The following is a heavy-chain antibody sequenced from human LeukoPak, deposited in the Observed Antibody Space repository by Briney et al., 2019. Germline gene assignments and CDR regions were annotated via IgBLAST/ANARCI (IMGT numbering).Heavy chain of an antibody. CDR3: ARDRVPFVVPAATFDY. D-gene: IGHD2-2*01. Sequence: GGSLRLSCAASGFTFDDYGMSWVRQAPGKGLEWVANIKQDGSEKYYVDSVKGRFTISRDNAKNSLYLQMNSLRAEDTAVYYCARDRVPFVVPAATFDYWGQGTLVTVSS. CDR1: GFTFDDYG. V-gene: IGHV3-7*01. CDR2: IKQDGSEK. J-gene: IGHJ4*02.